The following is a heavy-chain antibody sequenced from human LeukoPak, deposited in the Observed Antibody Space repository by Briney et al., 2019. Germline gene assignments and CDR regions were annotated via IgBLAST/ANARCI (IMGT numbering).Heavy chain of an antibody. CDR3: ARELRMVTAFDI. CDR2: IKQDGSEE. J-gene: IGHJ3*02. V-gene: IGHV3-7*01. D-gene: IGHD4-23*01. Sequence: GGSLRLSCAASGFTFSHCWMSWVRQAPGKGLEWVANIKQDGSEEYYVDSVEGRFSISRDNAKNSLNLQMNSLRAEDTAVYYCARELRMVTAFDIWGQGTVVTVSS. CDR1: GFTFSHCW.